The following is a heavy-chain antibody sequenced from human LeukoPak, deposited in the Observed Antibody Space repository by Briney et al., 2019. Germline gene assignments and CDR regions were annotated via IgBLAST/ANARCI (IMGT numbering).Heavy chain of an antibody. CDR2: IYYSGST. Sequence: SKTLSLTCTVSGGSISSYYWSWIRQPPGKGLEWIGYIYYSGSTNYNPSLKSRVTISVDTSKNQFSLKLSSVTAADTAVYYCAGIAVAGDYAFDIWGQGTMVTVSS. CDR1: GGSISSYY. V-gene: IGHV4-59*08. CDR3: AGIAVAGDYAFDI. J-gene: IGHJ3*02. D-gene: IGHD6-19*01.